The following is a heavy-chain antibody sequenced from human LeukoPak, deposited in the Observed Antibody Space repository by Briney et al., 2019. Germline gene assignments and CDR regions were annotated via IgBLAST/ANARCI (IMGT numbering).Heavy chain of an antibody. Sequence: SETLSLTCAVYGGSFSGYYWSWIRQPPGKGLEWIGEINHSGSTNYNPSLKSRVTISVDTSKNQFSLKLSFVTAADTAVYYCARYSGLYYDILTGYYPSAFDYWGQGTLVTVSS. J-gene: IGHJ4*02. CDR3: ARYSGLYYDILTGYYPSAFDY. CDR1: GGSFSGYY. CDR2: INHSGST. V-gene: IGHV4-34*01. D-gene: IGHD3-9*01.